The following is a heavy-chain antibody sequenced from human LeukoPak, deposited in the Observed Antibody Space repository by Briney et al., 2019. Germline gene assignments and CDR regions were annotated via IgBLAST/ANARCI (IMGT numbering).Heavy chain of an antibody. Sequence: ASVKASCKASGGTFSSYAISWVRQAPGQGLEWMGGIIPIFGTANYAQKFQGRVTITADESTSTAYMELSSLRSEDTAVYYCARVTLGYSRSGDNYYYYGMDVWGQGTTVSVSS. CDR2: IIPIFGTA. CDR3: ARVTLGYSRSGDNYYYYGMDV. D-gene: IGHD6-13*01. V-gene: IGHV1-69*13. CDR1: GGTFSSYA. J-gene: IGHJ6*02.